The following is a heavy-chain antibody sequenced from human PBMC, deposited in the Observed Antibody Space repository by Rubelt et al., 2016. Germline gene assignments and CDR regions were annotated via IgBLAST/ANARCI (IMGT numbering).Heavy chain of an antibody. D-gene: IGHD4-17*01. CDR2: ISAYNGNT. CDR3: ASSLRGYGDYVH. J-gene: IGHJ4*02. V-gene: IGHV1-18*01. CDR1: GYTFTSYG. Sequence: QVQLVQSGAEVKKPGASVKVSCKASGYTFTSYGISWVRQAPGQGLEWMGWISAYNGNTNYAQKLQGGVTMTTGTSTRTAYMELRSLGSDDTAVYYCASSLRGYGDYVHWGQGTLVTVSS.